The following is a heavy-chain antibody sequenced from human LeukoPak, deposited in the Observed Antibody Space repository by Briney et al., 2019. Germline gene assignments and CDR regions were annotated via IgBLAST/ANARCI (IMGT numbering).Heavy chain of an antibody. Sequence: SETLSLTCIVSGGSISSSSYYWSWIRQPPGKGLEWIGEINHSGSTNYNPSLKSRVTISVDTSKNQFSLKLSSVTAADTAVYYCASSSVVVVAATQHDYWGQGTLVTVSS. CDR2: INHSGST. CDR3: ASSSVVVVAATQHDY. CDR1: GGSISSSSYY. D-gene: IGHD2-15*01. V-gene: IGHV4-39*07. J-gene: IGHJ4*02.